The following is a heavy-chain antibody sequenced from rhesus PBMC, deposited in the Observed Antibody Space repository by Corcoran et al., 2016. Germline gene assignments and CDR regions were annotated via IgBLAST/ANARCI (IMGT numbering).Heavy chain of an antibody. CDR2: IYGGSGST. D-gene: IGHD6-25*01. Sequence: QVQLQESGPGLVKPSETLSLTCAVSGGSISSNYWSWIRQSPGKGLEWIGYIYGGSGSTSYNPSLKSRVTISTDTSKNQFSLELSSVTAADTAVYYCARLRYSGSWGQGVLVTVSS. V-gene: IGHV4-147*01. J-gene: IGHJ4*01. CDR3: ARLRYSGS. CDR1: GGSISSNY.